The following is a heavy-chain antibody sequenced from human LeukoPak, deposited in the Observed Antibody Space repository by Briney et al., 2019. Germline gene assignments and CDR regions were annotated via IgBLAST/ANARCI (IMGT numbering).Heavy chain of an antibody. V-gene: IGHV3-30*04. CDR1: GFTFSSYA. CDR3: ARIGSGSPLGY. J-gene: IGHJ4*02. D-gene: IGHD3-10*01. CDR2: ISYDGSNK. Sequence: GGSLRLSCAASGFTFSSYAMHWVRQAPGKGLEWVAVISYDGSNKYYADSVKGRFTISRDNSKNTLYLQMNRLRAEDTAVYYCARIGSGSPLGYWGQGTLVTVSS.